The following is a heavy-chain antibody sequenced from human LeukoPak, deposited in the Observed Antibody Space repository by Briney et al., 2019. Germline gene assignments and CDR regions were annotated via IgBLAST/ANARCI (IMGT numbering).Heavy chain of an antibody. D-gene: IGHD3-10*01. Sequence: SETLSLTCTVSGGSISSYYWSWIRQPPGKGLEWIGYIYYSGSTNYNPSLKSRVTISVDTSKNQFSLKLSSVTAADTAVYYCASSYGSGSYSYWGQGTLVTVSS. CDR1: GGSISSYY. CDR2: IYYSGST. CDR3: ASSYGSGSYSY. J-gene: IGHJ4*02. V-gene: IGHV4-59*01.